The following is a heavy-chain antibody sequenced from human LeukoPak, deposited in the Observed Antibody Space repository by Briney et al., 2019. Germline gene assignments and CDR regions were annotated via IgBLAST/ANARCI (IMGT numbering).Heavy chain of an antibody. V-gene: IGHV3-9*01. CDR1: GFTFDDYA. D-gene: IGHD2/OR15-2a*01. CDR3: AKDAYGGATFFYYMDV. CDR2: ISWNSGNI. Sequence: TGGSLRLSCADSGFTFDDYAMHWVRQTPGKGLEWVSGISWNSGNIAYADFVGGRFTISRDNAKNSLSLQMNSLSDEDTAVYYCAKDAYGGATFFYYMDVWGKGTTVTVSS. J-gene: IGHJ6*03.